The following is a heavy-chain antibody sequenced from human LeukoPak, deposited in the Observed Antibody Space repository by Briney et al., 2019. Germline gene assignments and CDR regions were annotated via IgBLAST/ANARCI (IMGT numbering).Heavy chain of an antibody. J-gene: IGHJ4*02. CDR1: GGSISSYY. CDR3: ARRKLGYFDY. V-gene: IGHV4-59*01. CDR2: IYYSGST. Sequence: SETLSLTYTVSGGSISSYYWSWIRQPPGKGLEWIGYIYYSGSTNYNPSLKSRVTISVDTSKNQFSLKLSSVTAADTAVYYCARRKLGYFDYWGQGTLVAVSS. D-gene: IGHD7-27*01.